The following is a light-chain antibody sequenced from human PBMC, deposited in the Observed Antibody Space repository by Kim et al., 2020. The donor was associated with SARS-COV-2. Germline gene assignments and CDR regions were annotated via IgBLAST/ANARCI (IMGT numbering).Light chain of an antibody. CDR1: QSVSSSY. J-gene: IGKJ5*01. V-gene: IGKV3-20*01. Sequence: PGERATLSCRASQSVSSSYLAWYQQKPGQAPRLLIYGAASRATGIPDRFSGSGSGTDFTLTISRLEPEDFAVYYCQQYGSSPPITFGQGTRLEIK. CDR2: GAA. CDR3: QQYGSSPPIT.